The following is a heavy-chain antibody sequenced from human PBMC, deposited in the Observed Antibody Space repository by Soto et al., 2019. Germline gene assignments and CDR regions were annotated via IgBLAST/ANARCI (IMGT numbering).Heavy chain of an antibody. D-gene: IGHD3-22*01. Sequence: VSCKASGGTFNKYAISWVRQAPGQGLEWMGGIIPMFGTANYAQKFQGRVTITADESTSTAYMELRSLRSEDTAVYYCARGVHYDSSGYYYFYWGRGTLVTVSS. J-gene: IGHJ4*02. CDR2: IIPMFGTA. CDR3: ARGVHYDSSGYYYFY. CDR1: GGTFNKYA. V-gene: IGHV1-69*01.